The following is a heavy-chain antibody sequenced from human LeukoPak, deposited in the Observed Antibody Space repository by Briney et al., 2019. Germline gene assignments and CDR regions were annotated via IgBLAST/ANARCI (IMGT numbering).Heavy chain of an antibody. CDR3: ARETIAVAGNYFDY. V-gene: IGHV3-7*01. CDR1: GFTFSSYW. CDR2: IKQDGSEK. D-gene: IGHD6-19*01. Sequence: GGSLRLSCAASGFTFSSYWMSWVRQAPGKGLEWVANIKQDGSEKYYVDSVKGRFTISRDNAKNSLYLQMNSVRAEDTAVYYCARETIAVAGNYFDYWGQGTLVTVSS. J-gene: IGHJ4*02.